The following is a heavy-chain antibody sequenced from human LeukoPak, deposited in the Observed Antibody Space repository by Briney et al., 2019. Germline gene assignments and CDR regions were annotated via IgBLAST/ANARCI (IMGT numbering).Heavy chain of an antibody. Sequence: ASVKVSCKASGYTFTGYYMHWVRQAPGQGLEWMGRINPNSGGTNYAQKFQGRVTMTRDTSISTAYMELSRLRSDDTAVYFCARDRGYNWNPYYLDYWGQGTLVTVSS. J-gene: IGHJ4*02. CDR3: ARDRGYNWNPYYLDY. D-gene: IGHD1-1*01. CDR2: INPNSGGT. V-gene: IGHV1-2*06. CDR1: GYTFTGYY.